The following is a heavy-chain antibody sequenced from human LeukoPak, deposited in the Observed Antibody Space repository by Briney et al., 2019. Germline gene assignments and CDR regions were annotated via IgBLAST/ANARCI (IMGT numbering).Heavy chain of an antibody. CDR1: VFTFDDYA. D-gene: IGHD3-22*01. CDR2: ISWNSGSI. V-gene: IGHV3-9*01. CDR3: AKDFQYYDSSGYLDY. J-gene: IGHJ4*02. Sequence: PGGSLRLSCAASVFTFDDYAMHWVRQAPGKGLEWVSGISWNSGSIGYADSVKGRFTISRDNAKDSLYLQMNSLRAEDTALYYCAKDFQYYDSSGYLDYWGQGTLVTVSS.